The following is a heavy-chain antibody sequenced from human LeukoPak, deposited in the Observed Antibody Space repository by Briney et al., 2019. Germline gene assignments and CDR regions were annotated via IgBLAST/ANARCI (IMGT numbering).Heavy chain of an antibody. CDR2: ISAYNDNT. D-gene: IGHD3-9*01. CDR1: GYTFTSYG. CDR3: ARDGGVLRYFDWLSQGTDY. Sequence: GASVKVSCKASGYTFTSYGVSWVRQAPGQGLEWMGWISAYNDNTNYAQKLQGRVTMTTDTSTSTAYMELRSLRSDDTAVYYCARDGGVLRYFDWLSQGTDYWGQGTLVTVSS. V-gene: IGHV1-18*01. J-gene: IGHJ4*02.